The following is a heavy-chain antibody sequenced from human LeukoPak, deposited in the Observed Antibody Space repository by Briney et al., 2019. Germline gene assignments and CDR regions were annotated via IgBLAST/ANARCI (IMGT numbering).Heavy chain of an antibody. CDR3: ARGRGVALGYYMDV. CDR2: MNPNSGNT. CDR1: GYTFTSYD. V-gene: IGHV1-8*01. D-gene: IGHD2-8*01. J-gene: IGHJ6*03. Sequence: ASVKVSCKASGYTFTSYDINWVRQATGQGLEWMGWMNPNSGNTGYAQKFQGRVTITRNTSISTAYMELSSLRSEDTAVYYCARGRGVALGYYMDVWGKGTTVTVSS.